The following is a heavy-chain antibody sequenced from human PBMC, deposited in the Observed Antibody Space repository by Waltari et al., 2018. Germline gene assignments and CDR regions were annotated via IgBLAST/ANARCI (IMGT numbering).Heavy chain of an antibody. Sequence: EVQLVESGGGLVQPGGSLRLSWLASGFSFSRFWMSWVRRAPGKGLEWVANIEEDGSDKNYVDSVKGRFTISRDNAKNSLYLQMNSLRAEDTAIYYCATSPLDIWGQGTTVTVSS. CDR3: ATSPLDI. J-gene: IGHJ3*02. CDR1: GFSFSRFW. CDR2: IEEDGSDK. V-gene: IGHV3-7*01.